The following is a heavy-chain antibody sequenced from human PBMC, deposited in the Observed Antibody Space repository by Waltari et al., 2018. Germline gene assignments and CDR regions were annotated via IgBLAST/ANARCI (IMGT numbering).Heavy chain of an antibody. Sequence: QVQLQESGPGLVKPSETLSLTCAVSGYSISSGYYWGWIRQPPGKGLEWIGSIYHSGSTYYTPSLKSRVTISVDTSKNQFSLKLSSVTAADTAVYYCARHTYGSGSYVDYWGQGTLVTVSS. D-gene: IGHD3-10*01. V-gene: IGHV4-38-2*01. CDR2: IYHSGST. CDR3: ARHTYGSGSYVDY. J-gene: IGHJ4*02. CDR1: GYSISSGYY.